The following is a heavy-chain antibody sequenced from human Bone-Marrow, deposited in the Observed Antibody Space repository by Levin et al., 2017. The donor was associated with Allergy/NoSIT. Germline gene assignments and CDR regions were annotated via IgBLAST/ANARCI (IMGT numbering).Heavy chain of an antibody. J-gene: IGHJ6*02. CDR1: GYTFTSYD. CDR3: AIRFLEWLFHGMDV. V-gene: IGHV1-8*01. Sequence: ASVKVSCKASGYTFTSYDINWVRQATGQGLEWMGWMNPNSGNTGYAQKFQGRVTMTRNTSISTAYMELSSLRSEDTAVYYCAIRFLEWLFHGMDVWGQGTTVTVSS. D-gene: IGHD3-3*01. CDR2: MNPNSGNT.